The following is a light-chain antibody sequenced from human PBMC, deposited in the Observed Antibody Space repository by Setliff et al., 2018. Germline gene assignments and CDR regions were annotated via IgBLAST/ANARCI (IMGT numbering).Light chain of an antibody. CDR3: CSYRRANTQV. CDR1: SSDVGSYNL. V-gene: IGLV2-14*02. CDR2: EVS. Sequence: QSALTQPASVSGSPGQSITISCTGTSSDVGSYNLVSWYQQFPGKAPKLMIYEVSKRPSGVSNRFSGSKSGNTASLTISGLQAEDEADYYCCSYRRANTQVFGTGTKVTVL. J-gene: IGLJ1*01.